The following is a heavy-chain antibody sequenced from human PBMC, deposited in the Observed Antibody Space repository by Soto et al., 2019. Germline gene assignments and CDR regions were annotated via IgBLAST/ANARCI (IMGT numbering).Heavy chain of an antibody. CDR3: ARDIYSGYDYWFDP. CDR2: ISAYNGNT. V-gene: IGHV1-18*01. J-gene: IGHJ5*02. Sequence: ASVKISCKASGYSFTSCGISWVQQAPGQGLEWMGWISAYNGNTNYAQKLQGRVTMTTDTSTSTAYMELRSLRSDDTAVYYCARDIYSGYDYWFDPWGQGTMVTVSS. CDR1: GYSFTSCG. D-gene: IGHD5-12*01.